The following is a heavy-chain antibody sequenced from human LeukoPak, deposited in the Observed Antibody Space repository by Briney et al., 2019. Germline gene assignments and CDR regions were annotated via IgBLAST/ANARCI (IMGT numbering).Heavy chain of an antibody. D-gene: IGHD6-13*01. J-gene: IGHJ4*02. CDR2: ITGGSPST. CDR3: VARYNSSPDY. Sequence: GGSLRLSCAASGFTFSSYAMSWGRQAPGKGLEWVSVITGGSPSTYYAASVKGRFTISRDNSKNTLYLQMNSLGGEDTALYYCVARYNSSPDYWDQGTLVTVSS. CDR1: GFTFSSYA. V-gene: IGHV3-23*01.